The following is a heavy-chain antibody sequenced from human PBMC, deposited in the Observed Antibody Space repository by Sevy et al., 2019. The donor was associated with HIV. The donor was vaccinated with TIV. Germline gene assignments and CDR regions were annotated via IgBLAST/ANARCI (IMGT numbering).Heavy chain of an antibody. CDR3: ASHYYDTTGYYYPPDY. Sequence: GGSLRLSCAASGFTFCTYAMYWVRQAPGKGLEWVAVISDDGNNKDYADSVKGRFTVSRDNSKNTLYLQMYSLRAEDTAVYYCASHYYDTTGYYYPPDYWGQGTLVTVSS. J-gene: IGHJ4*02. CDR2: ISDDGNNK. CDR1: GFTFCTYA. V-gene: IGHV3-30*04. D-gene: IGHD3-22*01.